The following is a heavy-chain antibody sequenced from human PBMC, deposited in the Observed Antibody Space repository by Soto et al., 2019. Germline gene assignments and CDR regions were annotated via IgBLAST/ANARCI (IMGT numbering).Heavy chain of an antibody. CDR3: ARDMGDGYNPTFGY. CDR1: GFTFSSYG. CDR2: IWYDGSNK. D-gene: IGHD3-3*01. Sequence: QVQLVESGGGVVQPGRSLRLSCAASGFTFSSYGMHWVRQAPGKGLEWVAVIWYDGSNKYYADSVKGRFTISRDNSKNTLYLQMNSLRAEDTAVYYCARDMGDGYNPTFGYWGQGTLVTVSS. J-gene: IGHJ4*02. V-gene: IGHV3-33*01.